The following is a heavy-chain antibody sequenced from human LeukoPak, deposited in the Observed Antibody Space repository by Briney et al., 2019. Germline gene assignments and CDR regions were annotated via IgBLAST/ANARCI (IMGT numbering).Heavy chain of an antibody. CDR1: GGSISSSSYY. Sequence: SETLSLTCTVSGGSISSSSYYWGWIRQPPGKGLEWIGSIYYSGSTNYNPSLKSRVTISVDKSKNQFSLKLSSVTAADTAVYYCARETPIAAAGTIWFDPWGQGTLVTVSS. CDR2: IYYSGST. V-gene: IGHV4-39*07. D-gene: IGHD6-13*01. CDR3: ARETPIAAAGTIWFDP. J-gene: IGHJ5*02.